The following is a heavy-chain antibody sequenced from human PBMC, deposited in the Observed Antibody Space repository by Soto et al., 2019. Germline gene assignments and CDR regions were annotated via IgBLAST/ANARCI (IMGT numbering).Heavy chain of an antibody. V-gene: IGHV1-69*01. CDR2: IIPIYGPA. CDR1: GGTFSKYT. Sequence: QVQLVQSGAEVKKPGSSVKVSCKVSGGTFSKYTINWVRQAPGQGLEWMAGIIPIYGPANYAQNFQGRISVTADESTTTAYMELRGLRSEDTAVYYCARDRDGYNYWYFDLWGRGSLITVSS. CDR3: ARDRDGYNYWYFDL. J-gene: IGHJ2*01. D-gene: IGHD5-12*01.